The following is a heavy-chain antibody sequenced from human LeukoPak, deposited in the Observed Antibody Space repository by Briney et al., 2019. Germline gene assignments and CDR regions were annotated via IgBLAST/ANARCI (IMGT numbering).Heavy chain of an antibody. Sequence: GESLKISCKGSGYSFTTYWLGWVRQMPGKGLEWIGIIFPGDSDTTYSPSLQGQVTISADKSINTAYLQWSSLRASDTAMYYCATSESQTRFDYWGQGTPVTVSS. CDR3: ATSESQTRFDY. CDR2: IFPGDSDT. CDR1: GYSFTTYW. J-gene: IGHJ4*02. D-gene: IGHD1/OR15-1a*01. V-gene: IGHV5-51*01.